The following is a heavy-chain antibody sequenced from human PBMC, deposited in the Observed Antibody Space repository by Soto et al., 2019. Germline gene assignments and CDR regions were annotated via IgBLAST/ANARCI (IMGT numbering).Heavy chain of an antibody. CDR1: GFTFDDYA. CDR3: AKDMGYDLSPLGYFDY. D-gene: IGHD5-12*01. CDR2: ISWNSGSI. Sequence: EVQLVESGGGLVQPGRSLRLSCAASGFTFDDYAMHWVRQAPGKGLERVSGISWNSGSIGYADSVKGRFTISRDNAKNSLYLQMNSLRSEDTALYYCAKDMGYDLSPLGYFDYWGQGTLVTVSS. J-gene: IGHJ4*02. V-gene: IGHV3-9*01.